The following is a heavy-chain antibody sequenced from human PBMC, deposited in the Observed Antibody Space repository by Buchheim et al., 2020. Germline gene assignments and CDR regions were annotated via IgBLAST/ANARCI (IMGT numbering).Heavy chain of an antibody. V-gene: IGHV4-4*07. CDR2: IYSSGNA. J-gene: IGHJ4*02. D-gene: IGHD2-21*02. Sequence: QVHLQESGPGLVKPSETLSLTCNVSGGSIKTYYWSWIRQAAGKGLELVGRIYSSGNANYSPSLRSRVPMSVDTSSTQVFLRLTSVTAADTAVYFCAREVKTAIPDYWGQG. CDR1: GGSIKTYY. CDR3: AREVKTAIPDY.